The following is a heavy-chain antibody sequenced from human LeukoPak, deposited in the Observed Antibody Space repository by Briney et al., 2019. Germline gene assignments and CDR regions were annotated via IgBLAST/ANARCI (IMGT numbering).Heavy chain of an antibody. CDR1: GFTFSSYA. D-gene: IGHD3-10*01. CDR3: AKNYGSGSSVKYYYYMDV. J-gene: IGHJ6*03. Sequence: GGSLRLSCAASGFTFSSYAMSWVRQAPGKGLEWVSAIGGSGGSTYYADSVKGRFTISRDNSKNTLYLQMNSLRAEDSAVYYCAKNYGSGSSVKYYYYMDVWGKGTTVTVSS. V-gene: IGHV3-23*01. CDR2: IGGSGGST.